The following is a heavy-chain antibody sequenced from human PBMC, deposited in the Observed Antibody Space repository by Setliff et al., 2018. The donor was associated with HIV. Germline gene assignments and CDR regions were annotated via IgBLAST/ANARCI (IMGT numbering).Heavy chain of an antibody. CDR1: GGSISSGSYY. CDR3: ARGNNGYYYDSSGYYH. CDR2: IYTSGST. J-gene: IGHJ5*02. D-gene: IGHD3-22*01. V-gene: IGHV4-61*09. Sequence: SETLSLTCTISGGSISSGSYYWSWIRQPAGKGLEWIGHIYTSGSTNYNPSLKSRVTISVDTSKNQFSLKLSSVTAADTAVYYCARGNNGYYYDSSGYYHWGQGTLVTVSS.